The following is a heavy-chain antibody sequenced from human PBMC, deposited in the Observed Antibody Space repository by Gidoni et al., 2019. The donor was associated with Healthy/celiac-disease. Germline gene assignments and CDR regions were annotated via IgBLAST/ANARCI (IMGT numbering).Heavy chain of an antibody. V-gene: IGHV4-34*01. CDR2: INHSGST. D-gene: IGHD5-12*01. CDR3: ARAIVATIGGHYYYYMDV. J-gene: IGHJ6*03. Sequence: QVQLQQWGAGLLKPSETLSLTCAVYGGSFSGYYWSWIRQPPGKGLSWLGEINHSGSTNYNPTIKSRCTISVETSKNQFSLKLSSVTAADTAVYYCARAIVATIGGHYYYYMDVWGKGTTVTVSS. CDR1: GGSFSGYY.